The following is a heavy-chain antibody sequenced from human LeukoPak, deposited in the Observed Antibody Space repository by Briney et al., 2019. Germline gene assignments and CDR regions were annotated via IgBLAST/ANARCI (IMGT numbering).Heavy chain of an antibody. D-gene: IGHD3-16*02. Sequence: SETLSLTCTVSGDSITSGSYYWSWIRQPAGKGLEWIGRIYASGSTYYNPSLKSRVTISVDTSKNQFSLKLSSVTAADTAVYYCARVVPSHYYDPYYMDVWGKGTTVTVSS. J-gene: IGHJ6*03. CDR3: ARVVPSHYYDPYYMDV. CDR1: GDSITSGSYY. V-gene: IGHV4-61*02. CDR2: IYASGST.